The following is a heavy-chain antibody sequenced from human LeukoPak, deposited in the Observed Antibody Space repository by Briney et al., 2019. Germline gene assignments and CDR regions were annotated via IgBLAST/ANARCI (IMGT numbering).Heavy chain of an antibody. V-gene: IGHV3-23*01. CDR3: ARVEYSRSSYCDY. Sequence: GGSLRLSCAASGFTFSNYVMSWVRQAPGKGLEWVSAISTSGGNTYYADSVKGRFTVSRDNSKNTLYLQMNSLRAEDTAVYYCARVEYSRSSYCDYWGQGTLVTVSS. D-gene: IGHD6-6*01. CDR1: GFTFSNYV. CDR2: ISTSGGNT. J-gene: IGHJ4*02.